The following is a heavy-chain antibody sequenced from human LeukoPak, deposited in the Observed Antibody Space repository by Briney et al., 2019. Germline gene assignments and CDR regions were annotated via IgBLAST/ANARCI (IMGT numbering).Heavy chain of an antibody. CDR2: IIPIFGTA. Sequence: GSSVKVSCKASGGTFSSYAISWERQAPGQGLEWMGGIIPIFGTANYAQKFQGRVTITTDESTSTAYMELSSLRSEDTAVYYCARDQRDTAIDYYYYYMDVWGKGTTVTVSS. J-gene: IGHJ6*03. D-gene: IGHD5-18*01. V-gene: IGHV1-69*05. CDR1: GGTFSSYA. CDR3: ARDQRDTAIDYYYYYMDV.